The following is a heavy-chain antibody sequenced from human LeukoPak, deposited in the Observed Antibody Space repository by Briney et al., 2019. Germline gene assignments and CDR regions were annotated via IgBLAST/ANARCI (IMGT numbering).Heavy chain of an antibody. CDR1: GFTFSSDS. CDR3: ARDSSYYDILTGYLPHTRTLDY. V-gene: IGHV3-21*01. D-gene: IGHD3-9*01. CDR2: ISSSISYI. J-gene: IGHJ4*02. Sequence: VGSLRLSCAASGFTFSSDSMNFVRQAPGKGLEWVSSISSSISYIYYADSVKGRFTISRDNAKNSLNLQMNSLRAEDTAVYYCARDSSYYDILTGYLPHTRTLDYWGQGTLVTVSS.